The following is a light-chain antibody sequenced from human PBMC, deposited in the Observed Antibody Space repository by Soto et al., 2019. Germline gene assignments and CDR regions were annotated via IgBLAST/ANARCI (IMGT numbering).Light chain of an antibody. CDR1: QSVGSY. V-gene: IGKV3-11*01. CDR3: QQRRLWLT. Sequence: EIVLTQSPATLSLSPGERATLSCRASQSVGSYLAWYQQKPGQAPRLLIYEASIRATGIPARFTGSGSGTDFPLTISSLEPEDLAIYDCQQRRLWLTFGGGTKVEIK. J-gene: IGKJ4*01. CDR2: EAS.